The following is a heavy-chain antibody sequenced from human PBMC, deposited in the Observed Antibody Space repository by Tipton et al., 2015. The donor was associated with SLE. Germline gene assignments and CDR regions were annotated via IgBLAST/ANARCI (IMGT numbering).Heavy chain of an antibody. CDR1: GGSISSGG. Sequence: LRLSCTVSGGSISSGGWSWIRQHPGKGLEWIGYIYYSGSTYYNPSLKSRVTISVDTSKNQFSLKLSSVTAADTAVYYCVRGTGRYYYDPRYFGSWGQRPLVTGSS. J-gene: IGHJ4*02. V-gene: IGHV4-31*03. CDR3: VRGTGRYYYDPRYFGS. D-gene: IGHD3-22*01. CDR2: IYYSGST.